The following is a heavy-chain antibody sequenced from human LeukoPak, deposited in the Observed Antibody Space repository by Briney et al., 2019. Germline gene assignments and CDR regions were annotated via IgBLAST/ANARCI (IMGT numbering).Heavy chain of an antibody. J-gene: IGHJ6*03. D-gene: IGHD6-6*01. CDR1: GDSISSGGYY. CDR2: IYHSGST. CDR3: ARWSGSVTARNYYYYMDV. Sequence: SQTLSLTCTVSGDSISSGGYYWSWIRQPPGKGLEWIGYIYHSGSTYYNPSLKSRVTISVDRSQNQFSLNLSSVTAADTAVYYCARWSGSVTARNYYYYMDVWGEGTTVTVSS. V-gene: IGHV4-30-2*01.